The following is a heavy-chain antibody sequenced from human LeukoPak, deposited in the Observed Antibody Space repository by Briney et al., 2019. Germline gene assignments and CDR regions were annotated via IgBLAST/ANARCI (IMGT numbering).Heavy chain of an antibody. CDR3: ARDLSGRYSFDY. V-gene: IGHV3-30-3*01. CDR2: ISYDGSRT. J-gene: IGHJ4*02. CDR1: GFTFSGHG. D-gene: IGHD1-26*01. Sequence: GTSLRLSCVASGFTFSGHGMHWVRQAPGKGLEWVAVISYDGSRTDYADSVKGRFTISRDNSKNTLYLQMNSLRVEDAAVYYCARDLSGRYSFDYWGQGTLVIVSS.